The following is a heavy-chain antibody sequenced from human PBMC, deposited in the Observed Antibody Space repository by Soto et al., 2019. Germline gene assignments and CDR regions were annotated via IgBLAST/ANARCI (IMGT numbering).Heavy chain of an antibody. CDR1: GGTFSSYA. CDR2: IIPILGTA. V-gene: IGHV1-69*13. D-gene: IGHD6-13*01. CDR3: ARALPCLGTAAGHDSFDI. J-gene: IGHJ3*02. Sequence: SVKVSCKASGGTFSSYAISWVGQAPGQGREWMGGIIPILGTANYAQKFQGRVTVTADESTSTAYMELSRLRSEATGVYYSARALPCLGTAAGHDSFDIWGKATMVTVS.